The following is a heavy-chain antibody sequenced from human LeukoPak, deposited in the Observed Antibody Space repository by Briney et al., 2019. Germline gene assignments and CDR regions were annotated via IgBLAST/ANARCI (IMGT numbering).Heavy chain of an antibody. D-gene: IGHD2-21*02. CDR3: AKDYCGGDCYPDY. Sequence: PGRSQRLSCAASGFTFRSYGMHWVRQAPGKGLEWVAVISYDGSNKYYADSVKGRFTISRDNSKNTLYLQMNSLRAEDTAVYYCAKDYCGGDCYPDYWGQGTLVTVSS. J-gene: IGHJ4*02. CDR2: ISYDGSNK. V-gene: IGHV3-30*18. CDR1: GFTFRSYG.